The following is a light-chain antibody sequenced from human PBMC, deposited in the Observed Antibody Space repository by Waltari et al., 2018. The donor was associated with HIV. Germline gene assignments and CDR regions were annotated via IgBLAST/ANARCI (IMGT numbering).Light chain of an antibody. CDR2: EVT. CDR3: CSCPRSGIRYV. Sequence: QSALTQPASVSGSPGQSITISCTGTSSNVGSDDLVSWYQQHPGEAPKLIIYEVTKRPSGVSNRFSSSKSGNTASLTISGLQAEYEADYYCCSCPRSGIRYVFGTGTKVTVL. J-gene: IGLJ1*01. CDR1: SSNVGSDDL. V-gene: IGLV2-23*02.